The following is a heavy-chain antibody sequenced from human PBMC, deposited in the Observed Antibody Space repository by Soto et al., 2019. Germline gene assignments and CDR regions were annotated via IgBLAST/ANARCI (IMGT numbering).Heavy chain of an antibody. CDR3: ARLSQIVVADNWFDP. V-gene: IGHV1-18*01. Sequence: ASLKVSCKASGYTFTSYGISWVRQAPGQGLEWMGWISAYNGNTNYAQKLQGRVTMTTDTSTSTAYMELRSLRSDDTAVYYCARLSQIVVADNWFDPWGQGTLVTVSS. CDR1: GYTFTSYG. D-gene: IGHD3-22*01. CDR2: ISAYNGNT. J-gene: IGHJ5*02.